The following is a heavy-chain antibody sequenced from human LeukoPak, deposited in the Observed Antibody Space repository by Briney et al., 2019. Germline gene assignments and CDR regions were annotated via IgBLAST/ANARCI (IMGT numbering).Heavy chain of an antibody. CDR1: VGTFISYA. CDR2: IIPILGIA. J-gene: IGHJ4*02. CDR3: ARSPRYYYGSGSYQREDY. D-gene: IGHD3-10*01. Sequence: GASVKVSCKPSVGTFISYAISWVRQAPGQGLEWMGRIIPILGIANYAQTFQGRVTITADKSTSTAYMELSSLRSEDTAVYYCARSPRYYYGSGSYQREDYWGQGTLVTVSS. V-gene: IGHV1-69*04.